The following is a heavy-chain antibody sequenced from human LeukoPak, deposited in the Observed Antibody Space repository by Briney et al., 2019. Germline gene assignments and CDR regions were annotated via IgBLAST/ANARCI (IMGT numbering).Heavy chain of an antibody. CDR3: ARDPRPSYDSSDYYYPGDY. CDR2: INPSGGST. J-gene: IGHJ4*02. CDR1: GYTFTSYY. D-gene: IGHD3-22*01. Sequence: ASVKVSCKASGYTFTSYYMHWVRQAPGQGLEWMATINPSGGSTNYAQKFQGRVTMTRDTSTSTVYMELTSLRSEDTAVYYCARDPRPSYDSSDYYYPGDYWGQGTLVTVSS. V-gene: IGHV1-46*01.